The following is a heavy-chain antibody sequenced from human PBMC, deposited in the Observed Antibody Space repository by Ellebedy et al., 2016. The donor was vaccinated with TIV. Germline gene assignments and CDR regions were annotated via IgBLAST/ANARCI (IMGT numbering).Heavy chain of an antibody. CDR2: INQDGSDT. CDR1: GFTFNSYW. Sequence: GESLKISCAASGFTFNSYWMTWVRQAPGKGLEWVANINQDGSDTYYVDSLRGRFTISRDNAKKSLYLLMNSLRGEDTAVYYCATDGSYGDYRSPTHAFVMWGQGTLVTVSS. J-gene: IGHJ3*02. CDR3: ATDGSYGDYRSPTHAFVM. V-gene: IGHV3-7*01. D-gene: IGHD4-17*01.